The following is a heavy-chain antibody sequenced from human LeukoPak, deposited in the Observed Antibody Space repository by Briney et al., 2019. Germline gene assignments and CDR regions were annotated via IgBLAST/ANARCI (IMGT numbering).Heavy chain of an antibody. CDR3: AKGDLYYDILTGSPFDP. V-gene: IGHV3-30*18. D-gene: IGHD3-9*01. Sequence: PGRSLRLSCAASGFTFSSYGMHWVRQAPGKGLEWVAVISYDGSNKYYADSVKGRFTISRDNSKNTLYLQMNSLRAEDTAVYYCAKGDLYYDILTGSPFDPWGQGTLVTVSS. CDR1: GFTFSSYG. J-gene: IGHJ5*02. CDR2: ISYDGSNK.